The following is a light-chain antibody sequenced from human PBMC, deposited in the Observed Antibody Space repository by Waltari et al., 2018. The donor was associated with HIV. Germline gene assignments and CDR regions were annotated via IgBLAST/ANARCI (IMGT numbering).Light chain of an antibody. J-gene: IGLJ2*01. V-gene: IGLV1-51*01. Sequence: QSVLTQPPSVSAAPGQKVTISCSGSSPTIGNNYVSWYQQLPGTAPKLLIYDNNKRPSGIPDRFAGSKSGTSATLGITGLQTGDEADYYCGTWDSSLSAYVVFGGGTKLTVL. CDR3: GTWDSSLSAYVV. CDR1: SPTIGNNY. CDR2: DNN.